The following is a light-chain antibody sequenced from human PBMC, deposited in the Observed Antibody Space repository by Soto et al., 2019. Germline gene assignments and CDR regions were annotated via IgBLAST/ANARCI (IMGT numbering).Light chain of an antibody. CDR2: ASS. Sequence: DIQITQSPSSLYASVGDRVSLTCRASQSISTYLSWYQQKPGKPPTLLIYASSTLQSGVPSRFSGSGSGTDFTLTISSLQPEDFATYYCQHSFITPPFSFGQGTKLEIK. CDR1: QSISTY. CDR3: QHSFITPPFS. J-gene: IGKJ2*03. V-gene: IGKV1-39*01.